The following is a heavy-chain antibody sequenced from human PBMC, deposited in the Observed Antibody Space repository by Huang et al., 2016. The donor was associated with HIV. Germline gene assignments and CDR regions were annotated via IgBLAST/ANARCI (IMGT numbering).Heavy chain of an antibody. CDR3: ARRFSSSSGYFDY. D-gene: IGHD6-6*01. J-gene: IGHJ4*02. V-gene: IGHV5-51*01. CDR2: IFPDDSDT. CDR1: GYSFSSYW. Sequence: VQLVQSGAEVKKPGESLKISCKGSGYSFSSYWIAWVRQMPGKCLEWLVIIFPDDSDTTYSPSFEGQVTISADKSIGTAYRQWSSLKASDTAMYYCARRFSSSSGYFDYWGQGSLVTVSS.